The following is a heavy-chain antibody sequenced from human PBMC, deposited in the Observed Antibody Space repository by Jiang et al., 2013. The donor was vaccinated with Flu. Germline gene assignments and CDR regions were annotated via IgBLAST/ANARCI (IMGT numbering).Heavy chain of an antibody. CDR3: ARVMTPYYDFWSGYANGMDV. J-gene: IGHJ6*02. Sequence: QLLESGGGLVQPGGSLRLSCAASGFTFSSYSMNWVRQAPGKGLEWVSYISSSSSTIYYADSVKGRFTISRDNAKNSLYLQMNSLRDEDTAVYYCARVMTPYYDFWSGYANGMDVWGQGTTVTVPS. V-gene: IGHV3-48*02. CDR1: GFTFSSYS. D-gene: IGHD3-3*01. CDR2: ISSSSSTI.